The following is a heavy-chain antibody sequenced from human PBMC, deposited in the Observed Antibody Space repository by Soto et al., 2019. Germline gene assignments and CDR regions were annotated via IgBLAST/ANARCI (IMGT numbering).Heavy chain of an antibody. J-gene: IGHJ3*02. CDR2: ISGSGGYT. Sequence: GGSLRLSCAASEVTFSSYPMTWVRQAPGKGLEWVSSISGSGGYTPYADSVKGRFTISRDTSRNTLYLQMSSLRPEDTAVYYCARDPGGYPLGIFNIWGQGTLVTVSS. V-gene: IGHV3-23*01. D-gene: IGHD2-8*02. CDR3: ARDPGGYPLGIFNI. CDR1: EVTFSSYP.